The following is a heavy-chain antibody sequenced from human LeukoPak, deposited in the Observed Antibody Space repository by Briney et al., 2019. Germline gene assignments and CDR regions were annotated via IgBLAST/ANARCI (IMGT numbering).Heavy chain of an antibody. Sequence: SETLSLTCTVSGGSISSYYWTWIRQPPGKGLECIGYIYYSGSTNYNPSLKSRVTISVDTSKNQFSLKLSSVTAADTAVYYCARGWADDFRSGYPYYMDVWGKGTTVTVSS. CDR1: GGSISSYY. D-gene: IGHD3-3*01. V-gene: IGHV4-59*01. J-gene: IGHJ6*03. CDR3: ARGWADDFRSGYPYYMDV. CDR2: IYYSGST.